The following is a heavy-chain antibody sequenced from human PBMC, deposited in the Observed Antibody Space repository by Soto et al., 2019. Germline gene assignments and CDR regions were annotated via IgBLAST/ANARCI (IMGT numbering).Heavy chain of an antibody. CDR2: INHSGST. Sequence: SETLSLTCAVYGGSFSGYYWSWIRQPPGKGLEWIGEINHSGSTNYNPSLKSRVTISVDTSKNQFSLKLSSVTAADTAVYYCARASPSPASSGYYDYWGQGTQVTVSS. D-gene: IGHD3-22*01. V-gene: IGHV4-34*01. CDR3: ARASPSPASSGYYDY. J-gene: IGHJ4*02. CDR1: GGSFSGYY.